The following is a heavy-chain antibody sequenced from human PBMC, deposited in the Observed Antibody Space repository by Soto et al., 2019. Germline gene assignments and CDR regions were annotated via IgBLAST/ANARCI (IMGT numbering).Heavy chain of an antibody. CDR1: GYTFTSYA. D-gene: IGHD1-26*01. Sequence: QVQLVQSGAEVKKPGASVKVSCKASGYTFTSYAMHWVRQAPGQRLEWMGWINAGNGNTKYSQKFQGRVNITRDTSASTAYMEVSSLRSEDTAVYYCARGASPLIDYWGQGTLVTVSS. J-gene: IGHJ4*02. CDR2: INAGNGNT. V-gene: IGHV1-3*01. CDR3: ARGASPLIDY.